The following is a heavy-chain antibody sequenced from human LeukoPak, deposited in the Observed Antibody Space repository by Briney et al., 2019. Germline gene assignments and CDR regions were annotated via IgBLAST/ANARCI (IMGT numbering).Heavy chain of an antibody. CDR1: GGSISSDF. Sequence: SETLSLTCTVSGGSISSDFWSWIRQPPGKGLEWIGYMYHTGISNYNPSLKSRVTISVDTSKKQISLKLRSVTAADTAVYFCAGDKAQSDAFDIWGQGTMVTVSS. CDR3: AGDKAQSDAFDI. CDR2: MYHTGIS. V-gene: IGHV4-59*01. J-gene: IGHJ3*02.